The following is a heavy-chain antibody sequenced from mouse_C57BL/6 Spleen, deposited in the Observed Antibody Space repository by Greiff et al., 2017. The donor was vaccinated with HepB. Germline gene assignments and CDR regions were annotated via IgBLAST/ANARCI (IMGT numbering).Heavy chain of an antibody. Sequence: QVQLQQPGAELVKPGASVKMSCKASGYTFTSYWITGVKQRPGQGLEWIGDIYPGSGSTNYNEKFKSKATLTVDTSSSTAYMQLSSLTSEDSAVYYCARRYYDYDWVAYWGQGTLVTVSA. CDR2: IYPGSGST. CDR3: ARRYYDYDWVAY. CDR1: GYTFTSYW. V-gene: IGHV1-55*01. D-gene: IGHD2-4*01. J-gene: IGHJ3*01.